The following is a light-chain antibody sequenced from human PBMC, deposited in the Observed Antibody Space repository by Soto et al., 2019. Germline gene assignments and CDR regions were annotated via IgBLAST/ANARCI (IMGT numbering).Light chain of an antibody. CDR3: SSYTSTMSVV. V-gene: IGLV2-14*01. CDR1: GNDVGGYNY. J-gene: IGLJ2*01. CDR2: EVS. Sequence: QSALTQPASVSGSPGQSITISCTGTGNDVGGYNYVSWYQQHPGKVPKLIIFEVSNRPSGVSTRFSGSKSANTASLNISGLQAEDEADYYCSSYTSTMSVVFGGGTKVTV.